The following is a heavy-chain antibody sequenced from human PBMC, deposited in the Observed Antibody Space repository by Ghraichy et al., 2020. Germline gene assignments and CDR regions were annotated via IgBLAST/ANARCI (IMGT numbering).Heavy chain of an antibody. V-gene: IGHV4-61*02. D-gene: IGHD1-20*01. CDR1: GGSISSGSYY. CDR3: ARGNNYLFY. CDR2: IYTSGST. J-gene: IGHJ4*02. Sequence: SETLSLTCTVSGGSISSGSYYWSWIRQPAGKGLEWIGRIYTSGSTNYNPSLKSRVTISVDTSKNQFSLKLSSVTAADTAVYYCARGNNYLFYWGQGTLVTVSS.